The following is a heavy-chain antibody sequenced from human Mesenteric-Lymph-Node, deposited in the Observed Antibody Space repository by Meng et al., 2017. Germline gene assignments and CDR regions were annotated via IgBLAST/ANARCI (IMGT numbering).Heavy chain of an antibody. Sequence: EVQLVESGGGLFQPGGSLRLSCAAFGFTFSSHWMHWVRHAPGKGLVWVSYINNDGSHSTYADSVEGRFTISRDNTKNMVYLQMNSLRAEDTAVYYCARGGDGAVDYWGHGTLVTVSS. V-gene: IGHV3-74*01. CDR2: INNDGSHS. D-gene: IGHD3-16*01. J-gene: IGHJ4*01. CDR3: ARGGDGAVDY. CDR1: GFTFSSHW.